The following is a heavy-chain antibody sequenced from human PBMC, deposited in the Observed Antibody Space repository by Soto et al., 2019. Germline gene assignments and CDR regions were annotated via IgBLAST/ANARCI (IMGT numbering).Heavy chain of an antibody. CDR2: ISGSGGST. Sequence: GGSLSLSCAASGFTFSSYAMSWVRQAPGKGLEWVSAISGSGGSTYYADSVKGRFTISRDNSKNTLYLQMNSLRAEDTAIYYCAKDLAARITIFGVVTSTDGLFYFDYWGQGTLVTVSS. J-gene: IGHJ4*02. CDR3: AKDLAARITIFGVVTSTDGLFYFDY. V-gene: IGHV3-23*01. D-gene: IGHD3-3*01. CDR1: GFTFSSYA.